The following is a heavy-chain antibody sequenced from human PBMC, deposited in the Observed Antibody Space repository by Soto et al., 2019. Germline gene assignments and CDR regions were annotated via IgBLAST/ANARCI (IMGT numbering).Heavy chain of an antibody. J-gene: IGHJ4*02. CDR1: GGSISSYY. CDR2: IYYSGST. Sequence: SETLSLTCTVSGGSISSYYWSWIRQPPGKGLEWIGYIYYSGSTNYNPSLKSRVTISVDTSKNQFSLKLSSVTAADTAVYYCARRSSDSSGYNYVWYFDYWGQRTLVTVSS. CDR3: ARRSSDSSGYNYVWYFDY. D-gene: IGHD3-22*01. V-gene: IGHV4-59*08.